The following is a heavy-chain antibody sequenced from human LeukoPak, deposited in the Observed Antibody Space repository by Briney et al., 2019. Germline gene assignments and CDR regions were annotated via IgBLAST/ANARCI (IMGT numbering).Heavy chain of an antibody. D-gene: IGHD5-24*01. V-gene: IGHV3-7*04. Sequence: PGGSLRLSCAASGFTFSSYWMSWVRQAPGKGLEWVANIKQDGSEKYYVDSVKGRFTISRDNAKNSLYLQVNSLRAEDTAVYYCARSRWLQLIPYFDYWGQGTLVTVSS. CDR2: IKQDGSEK. J-gene: IGHJ4*02. CDR3: ARSRWLQLIPYFDY. CDR1: GFTFSSYW.